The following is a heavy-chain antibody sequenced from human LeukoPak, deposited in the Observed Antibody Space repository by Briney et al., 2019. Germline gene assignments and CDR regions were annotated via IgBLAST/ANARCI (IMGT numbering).Heavy chain of an antibody. CDR1: GFTFSRYA. J-gene: IGHJ4*02. D-gene: IGHD2-2*01. CDR3: ARQVSCDTTTCYAGMPPDY. Sequence: GGSLSLSCAASGFTFSRYAMSWIRQTPEKGLEWVSVISGSDGSTYYADSVRGRFTISRDDSGNTLFLQMNSLRAEDTAVYYCARQVSCDTTTCYAGMPPDYWGQGTMVTVSS. CDR2: ISGSDGST. V-gene: IGHV3-23*01.